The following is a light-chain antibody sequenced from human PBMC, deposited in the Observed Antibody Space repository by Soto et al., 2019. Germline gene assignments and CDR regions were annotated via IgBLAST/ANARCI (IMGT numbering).Light chain of an antibody. CDR1: QSISTY. Sequence: DIQMTQSPPSLSASVGDSITITCRASQSISTYLNWYRQKPGKAPELLIFATSSLQRGVPSRFSGSVSETDFNITISSLHPGDFETYYCQQTYSLPHTFGGGTKV. J-gene: IGKJ4*01. V-gene: IGKV1-39*01. CDR3: QQTYSLPHT. CDR2: ATS.